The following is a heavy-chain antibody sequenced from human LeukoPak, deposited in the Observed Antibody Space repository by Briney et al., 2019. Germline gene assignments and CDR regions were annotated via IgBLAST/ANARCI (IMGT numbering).Heavy chain of an antibody. D-gene: IGHD2-2*01. CDR1: GFTFSTYA. CDR2: LSGAGGST. V-gene: IGHV3-23*01. J-gene: IGHJ6*02. Sequence: GGSLRLSCAPSGFTFSTYAMSWVRQAPGKGLEWVSTLSGAGGSTYYADSVKGRFTISRDNSKDTLYLQMNNLRAEDTAVYYCGKGVTSSAYHGLDVWGQGTTVTVSS. CDR3: GKGVTSSAYHGLDV.